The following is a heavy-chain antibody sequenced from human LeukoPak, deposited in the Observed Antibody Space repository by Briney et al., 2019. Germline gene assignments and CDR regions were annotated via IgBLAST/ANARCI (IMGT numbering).Heavy chain of an antibody. CDR3: ARAEMATIKERRTFDY. D-gene: IGHD5-24*01. V-gene: IGHV4-38-2*02. J-gene: IGHJ4*02. CDR2: IYHSGRT. Sequence: PSETLSLTCTVSGYSISSGYYWGWIRQPPGKGLEWIGSIYHSGRTFYNPSLKSRVTISVDTSKNQFSLKLTSVTAADTAVYYCARAEMATIKERRTFDYWGQGTLVTVSS. CDR1: GYSISSGYY.